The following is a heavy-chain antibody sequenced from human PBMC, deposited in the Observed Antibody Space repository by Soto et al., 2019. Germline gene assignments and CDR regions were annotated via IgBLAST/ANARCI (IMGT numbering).Heavy chain of an antibody. J-gene: IGHJ4*02. CDR2: INGDGSST. CDR1: GFTFSNYW. Sequence: EVQLVESGGGLVQPGGSLRLSCVASGFTFSNYWIHWFRQAPGKGLVWVSRINGDGSSTNYADSVKGQFTISRDNAKNTVYLQMNSLRVEDTAVYYCARGARNYYYFDCWGQGTLVTVSS. D-gene: IGHD1-7*01. V-gene: IGHV3-74*01. CDR3: ARGARNYYYFDC.